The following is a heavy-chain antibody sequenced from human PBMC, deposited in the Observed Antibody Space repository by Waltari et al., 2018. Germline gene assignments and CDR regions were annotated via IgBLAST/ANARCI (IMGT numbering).Heavy chain of an antibody. D-gene: IGHD3-10*01. CDR3: AREGYYSSVSPPTFYFDH. J-gene: IGHJ4*02. Sequence: QVQLVESGGDVVQPGVSLRLSCEVSGFTLSDYVIHWFRQAPGKGLGGVAGVSNGGTVTYYQDSVKGRFIISRDNSKNTLYLQMNGLRPEDTALYYCAREGYYSSVSPPTFYFDHWGQGTVVTVSA. CDR2: VSNGGTVT. CDR1: GFTLSDYV. V-gene: IGHV3-30-3*01.